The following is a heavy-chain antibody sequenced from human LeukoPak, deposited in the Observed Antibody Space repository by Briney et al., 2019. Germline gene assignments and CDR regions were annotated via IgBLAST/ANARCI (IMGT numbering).Heavy chain of an antibody. CDR1: GYTFTSYG. D-gene: IGHD3-3*01. Sequence: VASVKVSCKASGYTFTSYGISWVRQAPGQGLEWMGWISAYNGNTNYAQKLQGRVTMTTDTSTSTAYMELRSLRSDDAAVYYCARERGLRFLDPYYYYMDVWGKGTTVTVSS. V-gene: IGHV1-18*01. CDR2: ISAYNGNT. J-gene: IGHJ6*03. CDR3: ARERGLRFLDPYYYYMDV.